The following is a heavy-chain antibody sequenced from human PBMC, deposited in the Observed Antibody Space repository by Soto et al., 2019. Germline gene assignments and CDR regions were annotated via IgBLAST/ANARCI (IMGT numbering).Heavy chain of an antibody. CDR3: ARETSGHYGDYDGGYNWFDP. CDR1: GGSTSSYY. V-gene: IGHV4-59*01. J-gene: IGHJ5*02. CDR2: IYYSGST. Sequence: SETLSLTCTVSGGSTSSYYWSWVRQPPGKGLEWIGYIYYSGSTNYNPSLKSRVTISVDTSKNQFSLKLSSVTAADTAVYYCARETSGHYGDYDGGYNWFDPWGQGTLVTVSS. D-gene: IGHD4-17*01.